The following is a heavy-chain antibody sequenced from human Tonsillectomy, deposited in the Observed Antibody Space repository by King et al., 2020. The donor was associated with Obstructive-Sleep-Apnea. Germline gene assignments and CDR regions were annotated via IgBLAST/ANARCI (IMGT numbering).Heavy chain of an antibody. V-gene: IGHV3-21*03. J-gene: IGHJ4*02. CDR3: ARDWISPDYSDY. CDR1: GFTFTNYS. CDR2: ITRSYDT. D-gene: IGHD2-2*03. Sequence: VQLVESGGGLGKPGGSLRLSCAASGFTFTNYSMNWVRQAPGKGLEWVSSITRSYDTYYADSVRGRFTISRDNAEDSLHLQMNSLRAEDTAVYYCARDWISPDYSDYWGRGTLVTVSS.